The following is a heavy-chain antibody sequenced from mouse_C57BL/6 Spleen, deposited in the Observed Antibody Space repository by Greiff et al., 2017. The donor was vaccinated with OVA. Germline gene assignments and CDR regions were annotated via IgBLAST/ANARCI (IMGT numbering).Heavy chain of an antibody. V-gene: IGHV3-6*01. CDR2: ISYDGSN. CDR1: GYSITSGYY. CDR3: ARLLRYKYYFDY. Sequence: VPLPESGPGLVKPSQSLSLTCSVTGYSITSGYYWNWLRQFPGNKLEWMGYISYDGSNNYNPSLKNRISITRDTSKNQFFLKLNSVTTEDTATDYCARLLRYKYYFDYWGQGTTLTVSS. D-gene: IGHD1-1*01. J-gene: IGHJ2*01.